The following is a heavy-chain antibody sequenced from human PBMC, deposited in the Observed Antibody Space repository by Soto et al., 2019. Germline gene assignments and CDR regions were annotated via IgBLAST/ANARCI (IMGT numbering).Heavy chain of an antibody. CDR1: GFTFSSFE. V-gene: IGHV3-48*03. J-gene: IGHJ4*02. Sequence: LRLSCAASGFTFSSFEMTWVRQAPGKGLEWVAYITASGDITYYADSVKGRFTVSRDNAKNSLFLQMNSLRAGDTAVYFCARDGDTSSFHFDGRLDYWGQGALVTVSS. CDR2: ITASGDIT. CDR3: ARDGDTSSFHFDGRLDY. D-gene: IGHD2-15*01.